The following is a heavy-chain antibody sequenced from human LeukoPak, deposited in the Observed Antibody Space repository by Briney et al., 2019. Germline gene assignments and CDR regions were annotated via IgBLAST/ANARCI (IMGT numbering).Heavy chain of an antibody. Sequence: ASVKVSCKASGYTFTSYDINWVRQATGLGLEWMGWMNPNSGNTGYAQKFQGRVTITRNTSISTAYMELSSLRSEDTAVYYCARAAGIAAPLDYWGQGTLVTVSS. J-gene: IGHJ4*02. CDR2: MNPNSGNT. D-gene: IGHD6-13*01. CDR3: ARAAGIAAPLDY. CDR1: GYTFTSYD. V-gene: IGHV1-8*03.